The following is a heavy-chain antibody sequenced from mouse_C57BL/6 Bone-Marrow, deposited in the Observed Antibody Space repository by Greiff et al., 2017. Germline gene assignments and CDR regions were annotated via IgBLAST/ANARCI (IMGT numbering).Heavy chain of an antibody. CDR1: GYTFTSYG. V-gene: IGHV1-81*01. D-gene: IGHD1-1*01. Sequence: QVQLKESGAELARPGASVKLSCKASGYTFTSYGISWVKQRTGQGLEWIGEIYPRSGNTYYNEKFKGKATLTADKSSSTAYMELRSLTSEDSAVYFCARFPLYYYGSSNYFDYWGQGTTLTVSS. CDR2: IYPRSGNT. CDR3: ARFPLYYYGSSNYFDY. J-gene: IGHJ2*01.